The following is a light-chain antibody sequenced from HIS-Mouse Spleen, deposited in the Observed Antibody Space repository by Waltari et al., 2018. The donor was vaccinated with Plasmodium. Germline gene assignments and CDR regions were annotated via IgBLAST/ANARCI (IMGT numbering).Light chain of an antibody. V-gene: IGKV3-15*01. J-gene: IGKJ3*01. Sequence: EIVMTQSPATLSVSPGERATLSCRASQSGSSNLAWYQQKPGQAPRLLIYGASARATGIPARFSGSGSGTEFTLTISSLQSEDFAVYYCQQYNNWSFTFGPGTKVDIK. CDR3: QQYNNWSFT. CDR2: GAS. CDR1: QSGSSN.